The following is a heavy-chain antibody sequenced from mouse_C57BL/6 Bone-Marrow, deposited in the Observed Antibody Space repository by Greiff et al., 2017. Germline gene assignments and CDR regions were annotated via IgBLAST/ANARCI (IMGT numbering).Heavy chain of an antibody. CDR1: GYTFTEYS. CDR2: FYPASGSI. CDR3: ARHEWGWLPYYFDY. D-gene: IGHD2-3*01. Sequence: QVQLQQPGAELVKPGASVKLSCKASGYTFTEYSIHWVKQRSGQGLEWIGWFYPASGSIQYNEKFKDKATLTADNSSSTGYMKISRLTFEDSAVYDCARHEWGWLPYYFDYWGQGTTLTVSS. J-gene: IGHJ2*01. V-gene: IGHV1-62-2*01.